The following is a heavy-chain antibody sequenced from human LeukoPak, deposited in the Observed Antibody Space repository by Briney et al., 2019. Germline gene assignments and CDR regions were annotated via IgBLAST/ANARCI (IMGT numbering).Heavy chain of an antibody. J-gene: IGHJ6*03. CDR3: VREVSAANAGYMDV. CDR1: GYTFTNYG. CDR2: ISVFYGHT. D-gene: IGHD6-13*01. Sequence: GASAKVSCKASGYTFTNYGISWVRQAPGQGLEWMGWISVFYGHTNYSQNFQSRLTMTTHTSTSTAYLELRSLRSDDTAVYYCVREVSAANAGYMDVWGTGTTVTVSS. V-gene: IGHV1-18*01.